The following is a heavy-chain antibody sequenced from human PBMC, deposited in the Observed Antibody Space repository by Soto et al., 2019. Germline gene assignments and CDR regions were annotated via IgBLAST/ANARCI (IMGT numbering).Heavy chain of an antibody. D-gene: IGHD4-17*01. CDR3: ARVGDYGDQDY. CDR1: GGSFSGYY. Sequence: QVQLQQWGAGLLKPSETLSLTCAVYGGSFSGYYWSWIRQPPGKGLEWIGEINHSGSTNYNPSLKSRLTIAVDTSKTQFSIKLSSVTAADTAVYYCARVGDYGDQDYWGQGTLVTVSS. V-gene: IGHV4-34*01. CDR2: INHSGST. J-gene: IGHJ4*02.